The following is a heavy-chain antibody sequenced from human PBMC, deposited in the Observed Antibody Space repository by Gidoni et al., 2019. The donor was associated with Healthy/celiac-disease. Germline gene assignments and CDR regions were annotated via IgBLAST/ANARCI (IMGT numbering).Heavy chain of an antibody. J-gene: IGHJ6*02. CDR2: IWYDGSNK. Sequence: QVQLVESGGGVVQPGRSLRLSCAASGFTFSSYGMHWVRQAPGKGLEWVAVIWYDGSNKYYADSVNGRFTISRDNSKNTLYLQMNSLRAEDTAVYYCAREGGDVVVTAIPWYYYYGMDVWGQGTTVTVSS. CDR1: GFTFSSYG. CDR3: AREGGDVVVTAIPWYYYYGMDV. D-gene: IGHD2-21*02. V-gene: IGHV3-33*01.